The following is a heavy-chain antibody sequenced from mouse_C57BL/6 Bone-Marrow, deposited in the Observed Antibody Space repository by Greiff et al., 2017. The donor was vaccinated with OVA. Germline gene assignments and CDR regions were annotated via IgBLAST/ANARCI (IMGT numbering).Heavy chain of an antibody. CDR1: GYTFTSYW. J-gene: IGHJ1*03. CDR3: TRCPYTVEYFDV. Sequence: VQLQQSGTVLARPGASVKMSCKTSGYTFTSYWLHWVKPRPGQGLEWIGAIYPGNSDTSYNQKFKGKAKLTAVTSASTAYMELSSLTNEDSAVYYCTRCPYTVEYFDVWGTGTTVTVSS. CDR2: IYPGNSDT. D-gene: IGHD1-1*01. V-gene: IGHV1-5*01.